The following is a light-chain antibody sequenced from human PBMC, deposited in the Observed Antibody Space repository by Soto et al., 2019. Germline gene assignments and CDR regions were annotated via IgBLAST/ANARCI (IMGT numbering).Light chain of an antibody. CDR1: QSESSN. V-gene: IGKV3D-15*01. Sequence: EIVMTQSPATLSVSPGERATLSCRASQSESSNFAWYQQRPAQAPRLLIYDVSTRATGVPTRFSGSGSGTEFTLTMSSLQSEDFAVYYCQQYHDWPLTFCGGTRVEIK. CDR2: DVS. CDR3: QQYHDWPLT. J-gene: IGKJ4*01.